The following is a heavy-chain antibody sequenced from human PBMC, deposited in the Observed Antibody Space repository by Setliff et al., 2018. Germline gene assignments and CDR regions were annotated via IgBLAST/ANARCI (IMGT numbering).Heavy chain of an antibody. CDR3: ARKGISALSGAFDM. Sequence: SETLSLTCTVSGGSISNYYWSWIRQPAGKGLEWIGRIYTSGSTNYNPSLKSRVTISVDTPKNQFSLKLSSVTAADTAVYYCARKGISALSGAFDMWGQGTMVTVSS. CDR2: IYTSGST. CDR1: GGSISNYY. J-gene: IGHJ3*02. V-gene: IGHV4-4*07. D-gene: IGHD1-26*01.